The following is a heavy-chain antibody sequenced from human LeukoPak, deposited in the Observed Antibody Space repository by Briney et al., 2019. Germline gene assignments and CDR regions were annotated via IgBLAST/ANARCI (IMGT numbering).Heavy chain of an antibody. CDR1: GGSFSGCY. J-gene: IGHJ6*03. V-gene: IGHV4-34*01. Sequence: SETLSLTCAVYGGSFSGCYWSWIRQPPGKGLEWIGEINHSGSTNYNPSLKSRVTISVDTSKNQFSLKLSSVTAADTAVYYCTRLSIAVRQVWFYYYYMDVWGKGTTVTVSS. D-gene: IGHD6-6*01. CDR3: TRLSIAVRQVWFYYYYMDV. CDR2: INHSGST.